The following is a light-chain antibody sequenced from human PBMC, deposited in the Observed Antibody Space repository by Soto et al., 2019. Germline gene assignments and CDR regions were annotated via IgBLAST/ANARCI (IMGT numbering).Light chain of an antibody. V-gene: IGLV1-47*01. J-gene: IGLJ2*01. CDR2: RND. CDR3: AAWDDSLSGLV. Sequence: QPVLTQSPSASGTPGQRVTISCSGSTSNIGSNFIYWYQQLPGTAPKLLIYRNDQRPSGVPERFSGSKSGTSASLAISGLRSEDEADYHCAAWDDSLSGLVFGGGTKLTVL. CDR1: TSNIGSNF.